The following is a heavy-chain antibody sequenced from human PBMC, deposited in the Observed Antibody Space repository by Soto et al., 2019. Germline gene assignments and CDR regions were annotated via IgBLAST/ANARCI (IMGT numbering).Heavy chain of an antibody. CDR3: ASDMSTT. J-gene: IGHJ5*02. CDR2: MNVNNGHT. Sequence: ASVKVSCKASGYTFTSYGISWVRQAPGQRLEWMGWMNVNNGHTEYAQKFQGRVTMTRDTSINTAYMELTNLRSEDTAIYYCASDMSTTWGQGTLVTVSS. D-gene: IGHD2-2*01. V-gene: IGHV1-8*02. CDR1: GYTFTSYG.